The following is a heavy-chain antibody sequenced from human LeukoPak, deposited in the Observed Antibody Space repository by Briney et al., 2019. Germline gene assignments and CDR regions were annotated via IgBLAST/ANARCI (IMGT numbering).Heavy chain of an antibody. Sequence: SETLSLTCTVSGGSISSYYWSWIRQPPGKGLEWIGYIFYSGSTNYNPSLKSRVTIPINTSRNQFSLKLSSVTAADTAMYYCARGLYCSGGSCVLRDWGQGTLVTVSS. CDR3: ARGLYCSGGSCVLRD. V-gene: IGHV4-59*01. CDR1: GGSISSYY. J-gene: IGHJ4*02. D-gene: IGHD2-15*01. CDR2: IFYSGST.